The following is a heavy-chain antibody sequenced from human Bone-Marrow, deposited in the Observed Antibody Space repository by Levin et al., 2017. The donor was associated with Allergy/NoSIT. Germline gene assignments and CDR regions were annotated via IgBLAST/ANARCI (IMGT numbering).Heavy chain of an antibody. D-gene: IGHD4-11*01. J-gene: IGHJ5*02. CDR1: GFTFSKGG. Sequence: GGSLRLSCAASGFTFSKGGMSWVRQAPGKGLEWVSSISARADSTYYADSVKGRFTISRDSAKKTLYLQMNSLRPEDTALYYCTKDRAFHDYLGAGFHAWGQGTLVSVSS. CDR2: ISARADST. V-gene: IGHV3-23*01. CDR3: TKDRAFHDYLGAGFHA.